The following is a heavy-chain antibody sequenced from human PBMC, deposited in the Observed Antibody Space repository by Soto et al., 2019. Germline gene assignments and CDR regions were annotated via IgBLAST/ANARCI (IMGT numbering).Heavy chain of an antibody. CDR2: ISYDGSNK. CDR1: GFTFSSYA. CDR3: ARDRGKRIAVAGPFDY. J-gene: IGHJ4*02. D-gene: IGHD6-19*01. Sequence: PGGSLRLSCAASGFTFSSYAMHWVRQAPGKGLEWVAVISYDGSNKYYADSVKGRFTISRDNSKNTLYLQMNSLRAEDTAVYYCARDRGKRIAVAGPFDYWGQGTLVTVSS. V-gene: IGHV3-30-3*01.